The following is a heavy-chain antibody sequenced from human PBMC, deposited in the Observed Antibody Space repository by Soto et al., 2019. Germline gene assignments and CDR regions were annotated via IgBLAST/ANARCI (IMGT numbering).Heavy chain of an antibody. J-gene: IGHJ6*03. D-gene: IGHD3-3*01. CDR3: AREAVRDDFWSGYYSPYYYFSMDV. V-gene: IGHV4-59*01. CDR2: IYYSGST. CDR1: GGSISNYY. Sequence: QVQLQESGPGLVKPSETLSLTCTVSGGSISNYYWSWIRQTPGKGLEWIGYIYYSGSTNYNPSLKSRFTISVDTSKNQFSLKLSSVTAADTAVYYCAREAVRDDFWSGYYSPYYYFSMDVWGKGTTVTVSS.